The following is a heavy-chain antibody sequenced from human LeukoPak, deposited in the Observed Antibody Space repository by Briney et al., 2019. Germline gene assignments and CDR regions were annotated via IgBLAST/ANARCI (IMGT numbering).Heavy chain of an antibody. CDR1: GGSISSGGYS. D-gene: IGHD2-21*02. Sequence: SETLSLTCAVSGGSISSGGYSWSWIRQPPGKGLEWIGYIYHSGSTYYNPSLKSRVTISVDRSKNQFSLKLSSVTAADTAVYYCARGRSPGTAKRGWFDPWGQGTLVTVSS. CDR3: ARGRSPGTAKRGWFDP. V-gene: IGHV4-30-2*01. J-gene: IGHJ5*02. CDR2: IYHSGST.